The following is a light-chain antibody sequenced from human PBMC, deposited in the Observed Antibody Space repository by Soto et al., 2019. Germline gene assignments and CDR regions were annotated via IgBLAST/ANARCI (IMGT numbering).Light chain of an antibody. V-gene: IGLV2-8*01. CDR3: SSYAGSFVV. Sequence: QSALTQPPSASGSPGQSVTISCTGTNSDVGAYNYVSWYQQHPGKAPKLMIYEVNKRPSGVPDRFSGSKSGNTASLTVSGLQAEDEADYYCSSYAGSFVVFGGGTKLTVL. J-gene: IGLJ2*01. CDR1: NSDVGAYNY. CDR2: EVN.